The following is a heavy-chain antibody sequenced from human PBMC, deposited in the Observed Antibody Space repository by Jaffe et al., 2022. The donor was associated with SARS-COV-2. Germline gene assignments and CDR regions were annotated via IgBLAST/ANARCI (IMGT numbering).Heavy chain of an antibody. Sequence: QLQLQESGPGLVKPSETLSLTCTVSGGSISSSSYYWGWIRQPPGKGLEWIGSIYYSGSTYYNPSLKSRVTISVDTSKNQFSLKLSSVTAADTAVYYCARHRSSGWPEYFQHWGQGTLVTVSS. CDR1: GGSISSSSYY. D-gene: IGHD6-19*01. CDR2: IYYSGST. J-gene: IGHJ1*01. CDR3: ARHRSSGWPEYFQH. V-gene: IGHV4-39*01.